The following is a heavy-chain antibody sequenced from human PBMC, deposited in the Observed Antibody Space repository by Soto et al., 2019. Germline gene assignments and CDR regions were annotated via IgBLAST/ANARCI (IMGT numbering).Heavy chain of an antibody. D-gene: IGHD6-13*01. Sequence: GGSLRLSCAASGFTFNSYSMNWVRQAPGKGLEWVSYISSSSTTKYYTDSVKGRFTISRDNAKNSLYLQMNSLRDDDMAVYYCARDSNMGIIDYWGQGTLVTVSS. V-gene: IGHV3-48*02. CDR3: ARDSNMGIIDY. J-gene: IGHJ4*02. CDR1: GFTFNSYS. CDR2: ISSSSTTK.